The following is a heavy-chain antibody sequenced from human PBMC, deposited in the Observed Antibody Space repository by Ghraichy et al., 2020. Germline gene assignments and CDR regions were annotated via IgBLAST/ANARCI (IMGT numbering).Heavy chain of an antibody. D-gene: IGHD3-16*01. CDR3: ARDTVSSGGDAFDV. V-gene: IGHV6-1*01. CDR2: TYYRSTWYN. CDR1: GDIVSSDSAA. J-gene: IGHJ3*01. Sequence: SQTLSLTCAISGDIVSSDSAAWNWIRQSPSRGLEWLGRTYYRSTWYNGYAVSVKTRITINPDTSKNQFSLQLNSVTPEDTAVYYCARDTVSSGGDAFDVWGQGTMVTVSS.